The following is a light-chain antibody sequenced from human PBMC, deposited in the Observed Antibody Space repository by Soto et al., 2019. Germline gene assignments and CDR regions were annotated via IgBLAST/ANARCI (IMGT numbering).Light chain of an antibody. V-gene: IGLV1-51*01. J-gene: IGLJ3*02. CDR1: SSNIGSNY. Sequence: QSVLTQPPSVSAAPGQKITISCSGSSSNIGSNYVSWYQHLPGTAPRLLIYDNNKRPSGIPDRFSGAKSGTSATLGITGLQTGDEADFYCGTWDSRLSVGVFGGGTKVTVL. CDR2: DNN. CDR3: GTWDSRLSVGV.